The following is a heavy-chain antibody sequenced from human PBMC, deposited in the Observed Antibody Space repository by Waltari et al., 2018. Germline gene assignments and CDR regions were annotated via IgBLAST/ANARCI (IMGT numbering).Heavy chain of an antibody. CDR3: ARHQRRGLRGLDV. J-gene: IGHJ4*02. V-gene: IGHV4-34*02. D-gene: IGHD1-26*01. Sequence: QVQLKQWGTGLLRPSETLSLKCAVYGVTLTGYYWTWVRQSPGKGLEWIGEIDHRGVTNSNRSLMSRVFMSVDTSDKQLSLKLRSVTAADTAVYYCARHQRRGLRGLDVWGQGTQVAVSS. CDR1: GVTLTGYY. CDR2: IDHRGVT.